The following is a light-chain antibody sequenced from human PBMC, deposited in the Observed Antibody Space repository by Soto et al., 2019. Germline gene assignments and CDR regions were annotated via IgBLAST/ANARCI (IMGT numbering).Light chain of an antibody. CDR2: AAS. CDR3: QQSHSTPLT. J-gene: IGKJ4*01. Sequence: DIQVTQSQSSLSASVGDRVTITCRASQSISRYLNWYQQRPGKAPKFLIYAASSLQSGVPSRFSGSGFGTDFTLTISSLQPEDFATYYCQQSHSTPLTFGGRTKVDIK. CDR1: QSISRY. V-gene: IGKV1-39*01.